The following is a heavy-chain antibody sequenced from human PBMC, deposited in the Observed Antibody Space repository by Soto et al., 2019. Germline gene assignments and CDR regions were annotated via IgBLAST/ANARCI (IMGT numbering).Heavy chain of an antibody. CDR2: ISSSGSTI. CDR1: GFTFSDYY. D-gene: IGHD6-19*01. Sequence: GGSLSLSCAASGFTFSDYYMSWIRQAPGKGLEWVSYISSSGSTIYYADSVKGRFTISRDNAKNSLYLQMNSLRAEDTAVYYCACSSGWYVFDYWGQGTLVTVSS. J-gene: IGHJ4*02. CDR3: ACSSGWYVFDY. V-gene: IGHV3-11*01.